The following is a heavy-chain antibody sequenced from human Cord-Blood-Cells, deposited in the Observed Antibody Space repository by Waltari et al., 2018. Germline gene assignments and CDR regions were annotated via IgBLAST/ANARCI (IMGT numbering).Heavy chain of an antibody. CDR1: GFTFSNAW. Sequence: EVQLVESGGGLVKPGGSLRLSCAASGFTFSNAWMSWVRQAPGKGMEGVGRIKSKTDGGTTDYAAPVKGRFTISRDDSKNTLYLQMNSLKTEDTAVYYCTTRYCSSTSCYDYWGQGTLVTVSS. CDR3: TTRYCSSTSCYDY. CDR2: IKSKTDGGTT. D-gene: IGHD2-2*01. V-gene: IGHV3-15*01. J-gene: IGHJ4*02.